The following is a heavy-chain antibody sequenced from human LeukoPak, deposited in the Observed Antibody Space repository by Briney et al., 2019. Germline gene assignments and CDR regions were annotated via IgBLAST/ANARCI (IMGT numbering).Heavy chain of an antibody. CDR3: AREKGEWFGPRYFDY. CDR1: GFTFSSYW. Sequence: PGGSLRLSCAASGFTFSSYWMSWVRQAPGKGLEWVANIKQDGSEKYYVDSVKGRFTISRDNAKNSLYLQMNSLRAEDTAVYYCAREKGEWFGPRYFDYWGQGTLVTVSS. J-gene: IGHJ4*02. D-gene: IGHD3-10*01. CDR2: IKQDGSEK. V-gene: IGHV3-7*01.